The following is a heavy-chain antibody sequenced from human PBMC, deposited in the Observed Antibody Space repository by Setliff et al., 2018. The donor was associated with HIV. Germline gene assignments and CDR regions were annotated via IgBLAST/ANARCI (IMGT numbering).Heavy chain of an antibody. CDR2: IYYSGST. CDR3: AREITYDYVWGSFRQGAFYI. V-gene: IGHV4-59*01. J-gene: IGHJ3*02. Sequence: PSETLSLTCTVSGGSISSYYWSWIRQPPGKGLEWIGYIYYSGSTNYNPSLKSRVTISVDKSRNHFSLKLISVPAADTAVYYCAREITYDYVWGSFRQGAFYIWGQGTLVTVSS. CDR1: GGSISSYY. D-gene: IGHD3-16*01.